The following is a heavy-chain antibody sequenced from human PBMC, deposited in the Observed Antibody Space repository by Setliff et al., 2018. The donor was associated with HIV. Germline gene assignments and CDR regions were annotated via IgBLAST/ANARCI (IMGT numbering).Heavy chain of an antibody. V-gene: IGHV4-39*07. CDR2: MHYSGTT. D-gene: IGHD3-22*01. CDR1: GGSISSSSYF. J-gene: IGHJ5*02. CDR3: ARDMTYYYDTSGSLGWFDP. Sequence: SETLSLTCTVSGGSISSSSYFWGWIRQSPGRGLEWIGTMHYSGTTYYHLSHKSRVTISEDSSKNQFSLKMRSVTAADSAIYYCARDMTYYYDTSGSLGWFDPWGQGTLVTVSS.